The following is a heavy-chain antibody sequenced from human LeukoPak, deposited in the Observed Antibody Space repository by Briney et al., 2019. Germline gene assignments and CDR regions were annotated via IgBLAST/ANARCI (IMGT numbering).Heavy chain of an antibody. V-gene: IGHV1-18*01. Sequence: ASVKVSCKASGYTFTSYGISWVRQAPGQGLEWMGWISAYNGNTNYAQKLQGRVTMTTDTSTSTAYMELRSLRSDDTAVYYCARSPTVTRQVDHYMDVWGKGTTVTISS. D-gene: IGHD4-17*01. CDR3: ARSPTVTRQVDHYMDV. CDR2: ISAYNGNT. J-gene: IGHJ6*03. CDR1: GYTFTSYG.